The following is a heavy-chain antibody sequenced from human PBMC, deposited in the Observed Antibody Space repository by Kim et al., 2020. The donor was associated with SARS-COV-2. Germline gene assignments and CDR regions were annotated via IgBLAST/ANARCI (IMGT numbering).Heavy chain of an antibody. D-gene: IGHD6-13*01. CDR1: GFTFSSYS. Sequence: GGSLRLSCAASGFTFSSYSMNWVRQAPGKGLEWVSYISSSSSTIYYADSVKGRFTISRDNAKNSLYLQMNSLRAEDTAVYYCARDRVQQLPWVYYYYGMDVWGQGTTVTVSS. J-gene: IGHJ6*02. CDR2: ISSSSSTI. CDR3: ARDRVQQLPWVYYYYGMDV. V-gene: IGHV3-48*04.